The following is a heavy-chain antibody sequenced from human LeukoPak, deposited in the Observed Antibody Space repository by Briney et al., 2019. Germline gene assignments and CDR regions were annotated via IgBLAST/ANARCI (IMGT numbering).Heavy chain of an antibody. J-gene: IGHJ6*04. CDR2: IKQDGSEK. D-gene: IGHD3-10*01. Sequence: PGGSLRLSCAASGFTFSSYGMHWVRQAPGKGLEWVANIKQDGSEKYYVDSVKGRFTISRDNAKNSLYLQMNSLRAEDTAVYYCAVYGSGFFPWGKGTTVTISS. V-gene: IGHV3-7*01. CDR3: AVYGSGFFP. CDR1: GFTFSSYG.